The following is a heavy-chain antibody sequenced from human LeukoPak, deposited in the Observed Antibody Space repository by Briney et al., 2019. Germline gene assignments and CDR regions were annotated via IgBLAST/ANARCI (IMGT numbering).Heavy chain of an antibody. CDR3: ARAPRGGDYYYYMDV. J-gene: IGHJ6*03. Sequence: ASVKVSCKASGYTFTSYGISWVRQAPGQGLEWMGWISAYNGNANYAQKLQGRVTMTTDTSTSTAYMELRSLRSEDTAVYYCARAPRGGDYYYYMDVWGKGTTVTISS. D-gene: IGHD3-16*01. V-gene: IGHV1-18*01. CDR2: ISAYNGNA. CDR1: GYTFTSYG.